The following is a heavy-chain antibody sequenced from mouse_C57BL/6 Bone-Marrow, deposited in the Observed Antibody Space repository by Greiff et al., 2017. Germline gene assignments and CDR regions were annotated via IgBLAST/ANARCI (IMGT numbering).Heavy chain of an antibody. CDR2: IDPEIGDT. J-gene: IGHJ2*01. V-gene: IGHV14-4*01. CDR1: GFNIKDDY. D-gene: IGHD2-3*01. CDR3: SSFDGNYFDF. Sequence: EVQRVESGAELVRPGASVKLSCTASGFNIKDDYIHWVKQRPEQGLEWIGWIDPEIGDTEYASKFQGKATITSDTSSNTAYLQLSSLPSEDTAVYYCSSFDGNYFDFWGQGTPLTVAS.